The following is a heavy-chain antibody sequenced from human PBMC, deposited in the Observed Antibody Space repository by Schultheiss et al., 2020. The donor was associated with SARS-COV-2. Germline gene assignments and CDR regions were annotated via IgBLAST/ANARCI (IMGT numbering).Heavy chain of an antibody. CDR2: IYYSGST. J-gene: IGHJ4*02. CDR1: GGSFSGYY. Sequence: SETLSLTCAVYGGSFSGYYWSWIRQPPGKGLEWIGDIYYSGSTNYNPSLKSRVTISVDTSKNQFSLKLSSVTAADTAVYYCASIDSSGYFDYWGQGTLVTVSS. CDR3: ASIDSSGYFDY. D-gene: IGHD3-22*01. V-gene: IGHV4-59*08.